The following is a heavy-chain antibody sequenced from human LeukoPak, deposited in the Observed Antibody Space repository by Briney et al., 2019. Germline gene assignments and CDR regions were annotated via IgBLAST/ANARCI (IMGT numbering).Heavy chain of an antibody. J-gene: IGHJ6*03. CDR2: IYYSGST. D-gene: IGHD4-11*01. CDR3: ARRRTTVTFDYYYYMDV. CDR1: GGSISSYY. V-gene: IGHV4-59*08. Sequence: SETLSLTCTVSGGSISSYYWSWIRQPPGKGLEWIGYIYYSGSTNYNPSLKSRVTISVDTSKNQFSLKLSSVPAADTAVYYCARRRTTVTFDYYYYMDVWGKGTTVTVSS.